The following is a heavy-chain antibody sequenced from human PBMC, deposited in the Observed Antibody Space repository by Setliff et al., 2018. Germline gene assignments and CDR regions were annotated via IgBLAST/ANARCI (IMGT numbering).Heavy chain of an antibody. J-gene: IGHJ4*02. V-gene: IGHV5-51*01. CDR2: IYPGDSHT. CDR1: GYSFSNFW. CDR3: PRSLVGATYSVYFDY. D-gene: IGHD1-26*01. Sequence: GESLKISCKGSGYSFSNFWIGWVRQMPGKGLEWMGIIYPGDSHTRYSPSFQGQVTTSADKSINTAYLQWSNLKASDTAIYYCPRSLVGATYSVYFDYWGQGALVTVSS.